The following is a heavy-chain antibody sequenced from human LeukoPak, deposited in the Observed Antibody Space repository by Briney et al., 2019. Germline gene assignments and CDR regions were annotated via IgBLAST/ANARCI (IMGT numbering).Heavy chain of an antibody. CDR3: ARERSGQTGFDY. Sequence: GGSLRLSCAASGFTFSSYSMNWVRQDPGKGLEWVSSISSSSSYIYYADSVKGRFTISRDNAKNSLYLQMNSLRAEDTAVYYCARERSGQTGFDYWGQGTLVTVSS. J-gene: IGHJ4*02. V-gene: IGHV3-21*01. CDR1: GFTFSSYS. D-gene: IGHD2-15*01. CDR2: ISSSSSYI.